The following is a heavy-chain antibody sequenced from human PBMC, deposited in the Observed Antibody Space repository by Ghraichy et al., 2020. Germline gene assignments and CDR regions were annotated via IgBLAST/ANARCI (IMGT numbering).Heavy chain of an antibody. Sequence: SETLSLTCIVSDGSNNSYYWNWIRQSPGKGLEWIGYIYYSGRTSYNHSLKSRVTMSVDTSKNQFSLKLTSVTAADTAVYYCARAGDCSGGSCYSCDYWGQGILVTVSS. CDR2: IYYSGRT. CDR3: ARAGDCSGGSCYSCDY. CDR1: DGSNNSYY. V-gene: IGHV4-59*01. D-gene: IGHD2-15*01. J-gene: IGHJ4*02.